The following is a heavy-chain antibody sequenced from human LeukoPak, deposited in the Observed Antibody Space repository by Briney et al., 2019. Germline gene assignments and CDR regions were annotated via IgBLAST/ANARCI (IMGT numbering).Heavy chain of an antibody. CDR2: ISGSGGST. CDR3: AKGSGWYV. CDR1: GFTFSGSS. Sequence: PGGSLRLSCAASGFTFSGSSMSWVRQAPGKGLEWVSVISGSGGSTDYADSVKGWFTISRDNSKNTLYLQMNSLRAEDTAVYYCAKGSGWYVWGQGTLVTVSS. J-gene: IGHJ4*02. V-gene: IGHV3-23*01. D-gene: IGHD6-19*01.